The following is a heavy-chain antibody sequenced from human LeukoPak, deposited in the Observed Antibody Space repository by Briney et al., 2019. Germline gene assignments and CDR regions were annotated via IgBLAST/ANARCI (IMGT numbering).Heavy chain of an antibody. CDR1: GYTFTSYY. CDR3: ARXELLWFGEXAXNYFDY. J-gene: IGHJ4*02. V-gene: IGHV1-69*04. CDR2: IIPILXIA. D-gene: IGHD3-10*01. Sequence: SVKASCKASGYTFTSYYMHWVRQAPGQGLEWMGRIIPILXIANYAQKFQGRVTITADKSTSTAYMELSSLRSEDTAVYYCARXELLWFGEXAXNYFDYWGQGTLVTVSS.